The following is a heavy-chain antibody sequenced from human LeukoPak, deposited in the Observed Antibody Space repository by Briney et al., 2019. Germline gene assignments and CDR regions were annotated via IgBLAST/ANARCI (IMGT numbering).Heavy chain of an antibody. J-gene: IGHJ3*02. CDR3: ARDRNHGDTQAFDI. CDR2: IIPIFGTA. CDR1: GGTFSSYA. Sequence: SVKVSCKASGGTFSSYAISWVRQAPGQGLEWMGGIIPIFGTANYAQKFQGRVTITTDESTSTAYMELSSLRSEDTAVYYCARDRNHGDTQAFDIWGQGTMVTVSS. D-gene: IGHD4-17*01. V-gene: IGHV1-69*05.